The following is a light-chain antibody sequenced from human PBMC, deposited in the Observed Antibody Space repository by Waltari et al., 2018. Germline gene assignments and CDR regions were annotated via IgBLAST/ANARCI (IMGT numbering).Light chain of an antibody. Sequence: DIQMTQSPSTLSAFVGERVTITCRASQSINRWVAWYQQKPGKAPKLLIHEVSSLLSGVPSRFSGSGSGTEFTLTISSLQPDDFATYYCQQYNSDDWTFGQGTKVEI. J-gene: IGKJ1*01. V-gene: IGKV1-5*01. CDR1: QSINRW. CDR3: QQYNSDDWT. CDR2: EVS.